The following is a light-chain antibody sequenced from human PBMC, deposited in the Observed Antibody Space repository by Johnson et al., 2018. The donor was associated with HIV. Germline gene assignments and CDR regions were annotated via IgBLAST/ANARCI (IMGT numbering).Light chain of an antibody. V-gene: IGLV1-51*01. CDR1: SSNIGKNY. CDR2: DNK. J-gene: IGLJ1*01. CDR3: GSWDSSLRTAF. Sequence: QSVLTQPPSVSAAPGQMVSISCSGSSSNIGKNYVSWYQQFPGTAPKILIHDNKKRPTGIHDRCSVSKSSTSATTGITGLQTGDEADYYGGSWDSSLRTAFFGTGTKVTFL.